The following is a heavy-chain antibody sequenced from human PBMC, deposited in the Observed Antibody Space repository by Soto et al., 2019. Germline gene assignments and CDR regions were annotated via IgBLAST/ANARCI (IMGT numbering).Heavy chain of an antibody. Sequence: SGPTLVNPTQTLTLTCTLSGFSLATSGMCVSWVRQPPGKALEWLALIDWDDNKYYSTSLKTRLTVSKDTSKNQVVLTMTNMDPVDTATYYSARIHDWNYEKYFDYWGQGTLVTVYS. V-gene: IGHV2-70*20. J-gene: IGHJ4*02. CDR1: GFSLATSGMC. CDR3: ARIHDWNYEKYFDY. CDR2: IDWDDNK. D-gene: IGHD1-7*01.